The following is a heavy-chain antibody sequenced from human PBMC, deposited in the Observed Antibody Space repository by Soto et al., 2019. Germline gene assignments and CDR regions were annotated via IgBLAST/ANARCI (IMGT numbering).Heavy chain of an antibody. V-gene: IGHV1-2*02. CDR3: ARDTEDYDNRGYVCRDALDI. Sequence: QVQLVQSGAEVKKPGASVKVSCTTSGYVFTDFSIHWVRQAPGQGLEWMGSINPNSGGTNYATKFRGRVTITRDTSIDAAYMELSRLTSYDTDVYYCARDTEDYDNRGYVCRDALDIWGQGTLVTVSS. J-gene: IGHJ3*02. CDR2: INPNSGGT. D-gene: IGHD3-22*01. CDR1: GYVFTDFS.